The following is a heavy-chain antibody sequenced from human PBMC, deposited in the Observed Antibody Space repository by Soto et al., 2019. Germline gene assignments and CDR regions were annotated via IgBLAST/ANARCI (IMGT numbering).Heavy chain of an antibody. D-gene: IGHD6-19*01. V-gene: IGHV3-23*01. J-gene: IGHJ4*02. Sequence: EVQLLESGGGLVQHGGSLRLSCAASGFTFSSYAMSWVRQAPGKWLEWVSSISGSGGSTYYADSVKGRFTISRDNSKNTRYLQMNSRRAEDTAVYYCAKDLSSIAVATLFDYWGQGTLVTVSS. CDR1: GFTFSSYA. CDR2: ISGSGGST. CDR3: AKDLSSIAVATLFDY.